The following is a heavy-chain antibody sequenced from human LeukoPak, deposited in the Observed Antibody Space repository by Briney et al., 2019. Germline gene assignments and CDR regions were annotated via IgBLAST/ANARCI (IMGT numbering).Heavy chain of an antibody. CDR1: GDSISSGGYY. D-gene: IGHD3-22*01. CDR2: IYYNGNT. Sequence: SQTLSLTCTVSGDSISSGGYYWSWIRQHPGKGLEWIGYIYYNGNTYYNPSLKSRLTISGDTSKNQFSLKLNSVTAADTAVYYCVRNFDSYNAFDIWGQGTMVTVSS. V-gene: IGHV4-31*03. J-gene: IGHJ3*02. CDR3: VRNFDSYNAFDI.